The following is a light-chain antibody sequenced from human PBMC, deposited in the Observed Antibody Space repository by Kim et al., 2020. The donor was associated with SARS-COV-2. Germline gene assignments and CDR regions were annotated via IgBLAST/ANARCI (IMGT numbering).Light chain of an antibody. CDR1: SRDVGGYKY. CDR3: SSYTSSSTNYV. V-gene: IGLV2-14*03. CDR2: DVS. Sequence: QSALTQPASVSGSPGQSITISCTGTSRDVGGYKYVSWYQQHPGKAPKLMIYDVSNRPSGVSNRFSGSKSGNTASLTISGLQAEDEADYYCSSYTSSSTNYVFGTGTKVTVL. J-gene: IGLJ1*01.